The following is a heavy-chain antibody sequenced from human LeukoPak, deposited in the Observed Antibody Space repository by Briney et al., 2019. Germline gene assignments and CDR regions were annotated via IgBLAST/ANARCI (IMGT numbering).Heavy chain of an antibody. CDR3: ARDIRWSNYLYYFDY. Sequence: GASVKVSCKASGYTFTSYGISWVRQAPGQGLEWMGWISAYNGNTNYAQKLQGRVTMTTDTSTSTAYMELRSLRSDDTAVYYCARDIRWSNYLYYFDYWGQGTLVTVSS. CDR1: GYTFTSYG. D-gene: IGHD4-11*01. J-gene: IGHJ4*02. V-gene: IGHV1-18*01. CDR2: ISAYNGNT.